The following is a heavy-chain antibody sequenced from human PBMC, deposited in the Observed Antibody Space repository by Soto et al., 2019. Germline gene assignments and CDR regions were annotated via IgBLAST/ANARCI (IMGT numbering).Heavy chain of an antibody. CDR1: GGTFSSYT. J-gene: IGHJ6*02. CDR2: ISPYIGNT. V-gene: IGHV1-69*08. CDR3: AADHPRSSHYDFWSGYLSGGMDV. D-gene: IGHD3-3*01. Sequence: SVKVSCKASGGTFSSYTISWVRQAPGQGLEWMGRISPYIGNTNYAQKFQERVTITRDMSTSTAYMELSSLRSEDTAVYYCAADHPRSSHYDFWSGYLSGGMDVWGQGTTVTVSS.